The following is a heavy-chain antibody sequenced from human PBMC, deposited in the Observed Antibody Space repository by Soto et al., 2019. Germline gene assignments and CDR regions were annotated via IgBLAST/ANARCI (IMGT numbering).Heavy chain of an antibody. D-gene: IGHD4-17*01. CDR1: GGTISTYY. CDR3: ARGSAVTTVSWMDA. J-gene: IGHJ6*02. Sequence: SETLSLTGTVSGGTISTYYCNWIRQTPGKGLEWIGYIYYSGSTNYNPSLRGRAIVSVETSKSWFSLRLDSLTAADTAVYYCARGSAVTTVSWMDAWGQRTT. V-gene: IGHV4-59*01. CDR2: IYYSGST.